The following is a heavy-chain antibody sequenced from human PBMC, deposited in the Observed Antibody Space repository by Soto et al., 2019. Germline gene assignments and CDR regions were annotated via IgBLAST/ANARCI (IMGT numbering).Heavy chain of an antibody. V-gene: IGHV4-34*01. CDR3: ARRSGYYYYYYGMDV. D-gene: IGHD3-3*01. CDR2: INHSGST. Sequence: SETLSLTCAFYGGSFIGYYWSWIRQPPGKGLEWIGEINHSGSTNYNPSLKSRVTISVDTSKNQLSLKLSSVTAADTAVYYCARRSGYYYYYYGMDVWGQGTTVTVSS. CDR1: GGSFIGYY. J-gene: IGHJ6*02.